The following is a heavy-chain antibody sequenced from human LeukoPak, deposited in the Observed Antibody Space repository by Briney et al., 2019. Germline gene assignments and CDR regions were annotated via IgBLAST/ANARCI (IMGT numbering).Heavy chain of an antibody. CDR2: IQRKIDGGTT. Sequence: GGSLRLSCVASGFSFSNAWMNWVRQAPGKGLEWVGRIQRKIDGGTTDYAAPVKGRFTISRDDSKNTVHLQMNSLRVEDTAVYYCARGSYGSGSYYNVGPPPPDYWGQGTLVTVSS. CDR1: GFSFSNAW. J-gene: IGHJ4*02. V-gene: IGHV3-15*07. D-gene: IGHD3-10*01. CDR3: ARGSYGSGSYYNVGPPPPDY.